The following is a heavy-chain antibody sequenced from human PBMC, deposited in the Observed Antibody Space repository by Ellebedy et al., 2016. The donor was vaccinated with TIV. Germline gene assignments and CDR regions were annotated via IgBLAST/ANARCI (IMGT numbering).Heavy chain of an antibody. D-gene: IGHD2-2*01. CDR1: GFTFSSYS. CDR3: AREPTHPWVVGSGWYFDL. CDR2: ISSSSSYI. J-gene: IGHJ2*01. V-gene: IGHV3-21*01. Sequence: GGSLRLSXAASGFTFSSYSMNWVRQAPGKGLEWVSSISSSSSYIYYADSVKGRFTISRDNAKNSLYLQMNSLRAEDTAVYYCAREPTHPWVVGSGWYFDLWGRGTLVTVSS.